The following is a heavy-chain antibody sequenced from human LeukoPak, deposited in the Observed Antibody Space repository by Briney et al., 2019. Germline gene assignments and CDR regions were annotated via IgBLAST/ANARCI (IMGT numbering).Heavy chain of an antibody. V-gene: IGHV1-18*01. J-gene: IGHJ4*02. CDR2: ISPYNGNT. CDR3: ARGPPNWGFDS. D-gene: IGHD7-27*01. Sequence: ASVKVSCKASGYNFISYGISWVRQAPGQGLEWMGWISPYNGNTNYAQKLQGRVTMTTDTPTSRAHMELRSLRSEDTAVYYCARGPPNWGFDSWGQGTLVTVSS. CDR1: GYNFISYG.